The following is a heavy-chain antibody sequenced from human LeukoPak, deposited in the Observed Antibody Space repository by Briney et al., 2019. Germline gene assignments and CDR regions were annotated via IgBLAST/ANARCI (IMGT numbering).Heavy chain of an antibody. Sequence: KPSQTLSLTCTVSGGPISSGDYYWSWIRQPPGKGLEWIGYIYHSGSTYYNPSLKSRVIISVDTSKNQFSLKLSSVTAADTAVYYCARGPDSSGYYYFDYWGQGTLVTVAS. V-gene: IGHV4-30-4*01. D-gene: IGHD3-22*01. CDR3: ARGPDSSGYYYFDY. J-gene: IGHJ4*02. CDR2: IYHSGST. CDR1: GGPISSGDYY.